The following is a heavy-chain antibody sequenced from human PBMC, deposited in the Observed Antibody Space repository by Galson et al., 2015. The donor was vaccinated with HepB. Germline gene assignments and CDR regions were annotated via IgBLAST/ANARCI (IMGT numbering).Heavy chain of an antibody. J-gene: IGHJ4*02. D-gene: IGHD3-3*02. V-gene: IGHV4-59*02. Sequence: LSLTCSVSGDSVRSDFWSWVRQPPGRALEWIGYLYDSGSTRYNPSLESRVTMSIDTSKNQFSLKLTSVTAADTAVYYCAKIRNQALDYWGQGTLVTVSS. CDR1: GDSVRSDF. CDR3: AKIRNQALDY. CDR2: LYDSGST.